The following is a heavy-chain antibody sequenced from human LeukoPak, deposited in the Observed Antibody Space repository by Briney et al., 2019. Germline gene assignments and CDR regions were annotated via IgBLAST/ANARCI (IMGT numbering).Heavy chain of an antibody. J-gene: IGHJ4*02. CDR1: GGSISSYY. D-gene: IGHD3-9*01. Sequence: SETLSLTCTVSGGSISSYYWGWIRQPPGKGLEWIGSIYYSGSTYYNPSLKSRVTISVDTSKNQFSLKLSSVTAADTAVYYCARRHYEILSGYPSWGQGILVTVSS. CDR3: ARRHYEILSGYPS. V-gene: IGHV4-39*01. CDR2: IYYSGST.